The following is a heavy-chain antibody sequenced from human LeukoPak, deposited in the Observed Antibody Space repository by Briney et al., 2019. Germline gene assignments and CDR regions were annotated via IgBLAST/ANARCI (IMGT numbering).Heavy chain of an antibody. D-gene: IGHD3-10*01. Sequence: SESLSLACAVHGRSLSGYYCGSIPQPPGKGLEWNGENNNSGSTNDDSSLKSRDTISVDTSKCQFSLMMSPVTAADTDVYYCARDPYSSGTHWWFVPWGQGTLVTVSS. J-gene: IGHJ5*02. V-gene: IGHV4-34*01. CDR2: NNNSGST. CDR1: GRSLSGYY. CDR3: ARDPYSSGTHWWFVP.